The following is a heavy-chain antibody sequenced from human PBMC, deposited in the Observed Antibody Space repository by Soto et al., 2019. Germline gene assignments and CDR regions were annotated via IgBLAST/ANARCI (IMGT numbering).Heavy chain of an antibody. J-gene: IGHJ6*02. CDR1: GYTFTGYY. D-gene: IGHD5-18*01. V-gene: IGHV1-2*02. CDR2: INPNSGGT. CDR3: ARDPDTAMDYYYYGMDV. Sequence: VKVSCKASGYTFTGYYMHWVRQAPGQGLEWMGWINPNSGGTNYAQKFQGRVTMTRDTSISTAYMELSRLRSDDTAVYYCARDPDTAMDYYYYGMDVWGQGTTVTVSS.